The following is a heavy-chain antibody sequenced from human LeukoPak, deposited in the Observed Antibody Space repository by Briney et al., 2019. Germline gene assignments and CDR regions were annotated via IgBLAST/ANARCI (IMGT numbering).Heavy chain of an antibody. Sequence: PGGSPRLSCAGSGVTLSSYAMSWVRQAPGKGLEWVSVISHSGGSTYFANSVKGRFTISRDNSKNTLYLQMNSLRAEDTAVYYCAKIYGDYPHYWGQGTLVIVSS. V-gene: IGHV3-23*01. CDR2: ISHSGGST. CDR1: GVTLSSYA. D-gene: IGHD4-17*01. CDR3: AKIYGDYPHY. J-gene: IGHJ4*02.